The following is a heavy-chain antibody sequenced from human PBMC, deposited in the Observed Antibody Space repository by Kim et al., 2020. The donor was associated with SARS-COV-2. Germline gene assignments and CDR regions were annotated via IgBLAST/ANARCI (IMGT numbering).Heavy chain of an antibody. CDR3: SKPRAAAALFDY. V-gene: IGHV3-30*18. J-gene: IGHJ4*02. CDR2: ISYDGSNK. Sequence: GGSLRLSCAASGFTFSSYGMHWVRQAPGKGLEWVAVISYDGSNKYYADSVKGRFTISRDNSKNTLYLQMNSLRAEDTAVYYCSKPRAAAALFDYLGQGT. D-gene: IGHD6-13*01. CDR1: GFTFSSYG.